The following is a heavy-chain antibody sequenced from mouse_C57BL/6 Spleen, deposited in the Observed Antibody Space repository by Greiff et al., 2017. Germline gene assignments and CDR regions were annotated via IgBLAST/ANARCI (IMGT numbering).Heavy chain of an antibody. D-gene: IGHD1-1*01. Sequence: VQLQQSGPELVKPGASVKISCKASGYTFTDYNMDWVKQSHGKSLEWIGDINPNNGGTIYNQKFKGKATLTVDKSSSTAYMELRSLTSEDTAVYYCARDYGYAMDYWGQGTSVTVSA. CDR2: INPNNGGT. J-gene: IGHJ4*01. CDR1: GYTFTDYN. V-gene: IGHV1-18*01. CDR3: ARDYGYAMDY.